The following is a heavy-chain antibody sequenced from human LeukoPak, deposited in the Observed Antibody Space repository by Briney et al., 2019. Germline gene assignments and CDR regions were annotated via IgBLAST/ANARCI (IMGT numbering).Heavy chain of an antibody. D-gene: IGHD5-24*01. CDR2: IYVSGST. V-gene: IGHV4-4*07. Sequence: SETLSLTCTVSGGFISTYHWNWVRQPAGKGLEWIGRIYVSGSTEYDPFLKRRVSISLDKSKNQIFLNLTSVTAADTAAYYCAREAEMAAPSWLDVWGQGAPVTVSS. CDR1: GGFISTYH. CDR3: AREAEMAAPSWLDV. J-gene: IGHJ5*02.